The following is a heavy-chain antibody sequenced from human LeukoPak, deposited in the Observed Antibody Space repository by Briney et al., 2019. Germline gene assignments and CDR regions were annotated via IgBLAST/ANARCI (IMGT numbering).Heavy chain of an antibody. CDR2: SSSGGSTI. D-gene: IGHD5-24*01. V-gene: IGHV3-48*04. Sequence: GGSLRLSCAASGFAFSTYAMNWVRQAPGNGLEWISYSSSGGSTIYYADSVKGRFTISRDNAKSSLHLQMHSLSAEDTAVYYCARGEQDMATMSIDYWGQGALVTVSS. CDR3: ARGEQDMATMSIDY. CDR1: GFAFSTYA. J-gene: IGHJ4*02.